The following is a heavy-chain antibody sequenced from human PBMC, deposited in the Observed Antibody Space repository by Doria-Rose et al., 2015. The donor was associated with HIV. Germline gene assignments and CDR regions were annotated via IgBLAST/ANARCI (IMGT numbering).Heavy chain of an antibody. V-gene: IGHV2-26*01. Sequence: QITLKESGPVLVKPTETLTLTCTVSGVSLSSPGMGVSWIRQPPGKALEWLANIFSDDEVSYKTSLKSRLTISRGTSKSQVILTMTDMDPVDTATYYCARIKSSRWYHKYYLDFWGQGTLVIVSA. D-gene: IGHD6-13*01. CDR3: ARIKSSRWYHKYYLDF. CDR1: GVSLSSPGMG. CDR2: IFSDDEV. J-gene: IGHJ4*02.